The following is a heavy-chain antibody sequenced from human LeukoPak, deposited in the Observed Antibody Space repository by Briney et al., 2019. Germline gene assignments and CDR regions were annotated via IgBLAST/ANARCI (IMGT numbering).Heavy chain of an antibody. CDR3: TTFPSGFDI. D-gene: IGHD3-3*01. Sequence: PGGSLRLCCTASGFTFSNAWMSWVRQAPGKGLEWVGRIKSKNDGGTTDYAAPVKGRVTISRDDSKNTLYLQMNSLKTEDTAVYYCTTFPSGFDIWGQGTMVTVSS. CDR2: IKSKNDGGTT. CDR1: GFTFSNAW. V-gene: IGHV3-15*05. J-gene: IGHJ3*02.